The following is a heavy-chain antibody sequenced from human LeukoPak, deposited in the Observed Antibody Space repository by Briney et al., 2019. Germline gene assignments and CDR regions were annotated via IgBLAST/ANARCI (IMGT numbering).Heavy chain of an antibody. D-gene: IGHD2-8*01. Sequence: GGSLTLSCTTSGFAFNNYTMNRLPQAPGKGPEGVIGISGFNTYYAHTVKGRFTIFRDTSKNVPYLQMNRLRAEDTAVYSCAKDICTSPRSLLYFDSWGQGTLVTVSS. CDR3: AKDICTSPRSLLYFDS. CDR1: GFAFNNYT. V-gene: IGHV3-23*01. J-gene: IGHJ4*02. CDR2: ISGFNT.